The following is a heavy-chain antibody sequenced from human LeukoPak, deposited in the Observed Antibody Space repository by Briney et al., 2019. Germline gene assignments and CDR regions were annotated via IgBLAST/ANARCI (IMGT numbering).Heavy chain of an antibody. CDR2: IDPSDSYT. CDR1: GSIFTSYW. CDR3: AITGGYSGYDWDY. D-gene: IGHD5-12*01. V-gene: IGHV5-10-1*01. Sequence: PGESLKISCKGSGSIFTSYWISWVRQLPGKGVEWMGKIDPSDSYTNYSPSFQGHVTISADKSISTAYLQWSSLKASDTAMYYCAITGGYSGYDWDYWGQGTLVTVSS. J-gene: IGHJ4*02.